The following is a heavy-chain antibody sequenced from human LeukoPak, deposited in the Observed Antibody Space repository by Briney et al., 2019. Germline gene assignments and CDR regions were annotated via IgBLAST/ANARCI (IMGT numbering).Heavy chain of an antibody. CDR1: GGSFSGYY. Sequence: SETLSLTRAVYGGSFSGYYWSWIRQPPGKGLEWIGEINHSGSTNYNPSLKSRVTISVDTSKNQFSLKLSSVTAADTAVYYCASRGLDSSGYYYDYWGQGTLVTVSS. J-gene: IGHJ4*02. CDR2: INHSGST. D-gene: IGHD3-22*01. CDR3: ASRGLDSSGYYYDY. V-gene: IGHV4-34*01.